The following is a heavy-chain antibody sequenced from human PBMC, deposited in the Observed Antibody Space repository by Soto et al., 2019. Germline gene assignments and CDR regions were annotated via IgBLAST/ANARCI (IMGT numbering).Heavy chain of an antibody. Sequence: ASVKVSCKASGGTFSSYAISWVRQAPGQGLEWMGGIIPIFGTANYAQKFQGRVTITADESTSTAYMELSSLRSEDTAVYYCARDLVRLWFGELLSYYYYYGMDVWGQGTTVTVSS. CDR3: ARDLVRLWFGELLSYYYYYGMDV. J-gene: IGHJ6*02. D-gene: IGHD3-10*01. V-gene: IGHV1-69*13. CDR2: IIPIFGTA. CDR1: GGTFSSYA.